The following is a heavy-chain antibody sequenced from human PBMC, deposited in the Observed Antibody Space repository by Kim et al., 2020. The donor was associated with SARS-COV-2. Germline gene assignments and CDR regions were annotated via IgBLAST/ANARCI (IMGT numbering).Heavy chain of an antibody. D-gene: IGHD3-22*01. CDR3: ASGLAAARQLYYYDSSGYSFRFDY. Sequence: GGSLRISCAASGFTFSSYEMNWVRQAPGKGLEWVSYISSSGSAIYYADSVKGRFTISRDNAKNSLYLQMNSLRAEDTAVYYCASGLAAARQLYYYDSSGYSFRFDYWGQGTLVTVSS. J-gene: IGHJ4*02. CDR1: GFTFSSYE. CDR2: ISSSGSAI. V-gene: IGHV3-48*03.